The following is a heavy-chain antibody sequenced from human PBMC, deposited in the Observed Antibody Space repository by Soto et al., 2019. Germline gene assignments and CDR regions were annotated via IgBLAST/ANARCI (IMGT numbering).Heavy chain of an antibody. D-gene: IGHD6-13*01. J-gene: IGHJ6*02. Sequence: GGSLRLSCTASGFTFGEYAMSWVRQAPGKGLEWVGFIRSKAYGGTTEYAASVKGRFTISRDDSKSIAYLQMNSLKTEDTAVYYCTRGSCRGASCSWNYYSGMDVWGQGTTVTVSS. CDR3: TRGSCRGASCSWNYYSGMDV. CDR2: IRSKAYGGTT. CDR1: GFTFGEYA. V-gene: IGHV3-49*04.